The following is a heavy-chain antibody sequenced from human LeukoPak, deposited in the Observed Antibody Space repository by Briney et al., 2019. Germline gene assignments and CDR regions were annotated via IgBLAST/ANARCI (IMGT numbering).Heavy chain of an antibody. D-gene: IGHD3-3*01. Sequence: ASVKVSCKASGYTFTGYYMHWVRQAPGQGLEWMGWINPNSGGTNYAQKFQGRVTMTRDTSISTAYMELSRLRSDDTAVYYCARAYYDFWSGYSKGPGPWGQGTLVTVSS. V-gene: IGHV1-2*02. CDR2: INPNSGGT. CDR1: GYTFTGYY. J-gene: IGHJ5*02. CDR3: ARAYYDFWSGYSKGPGP.